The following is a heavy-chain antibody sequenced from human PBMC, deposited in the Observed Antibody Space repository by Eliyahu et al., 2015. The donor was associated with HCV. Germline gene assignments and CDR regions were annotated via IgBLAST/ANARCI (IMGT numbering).Heavy chain of an antibody. CDR1: GYTFTSXY. D-gene: IGHD3-9*01. Sequence: QVQLVQSGAEVKKPGASVKVSCKASGYTFTSXYMXWVRQAPGQGLEWMGIINPSGGSTSYAQKFQGRVTMTRDTSTSTVYMELSSLRSEDTAVYYCAREAASIRYFDWSMTTRGWFDPWGQGTLVTVSS. CDR3: AREAASIRYFDWSMTTRGWFDP. CDR2: INPSGGST. J-gene: IGHJ5*02. V-gene: IGHV1-46*01.